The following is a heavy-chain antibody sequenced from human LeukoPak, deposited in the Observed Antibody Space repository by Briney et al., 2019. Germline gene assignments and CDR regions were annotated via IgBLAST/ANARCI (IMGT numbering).Heavy chain of an antibody. CDR3: ARHEITMVRGVITYNWYFDL. CDR2: INHSGST. V-gene: IGHV4-34*01. CDR1: GGSFSGYY. Sequence: SETLSLTCAVYGGSFSGYYWSWIRQPPGKGLEWIGEINHSGSTNYNPPLKSRVTISVDTSKNQFSLKLSSVTAADTAVYYCARHEITMVRGVITYNWYFDLWGRGTLVTVSS. D-gene: IGHD3-10*01. J-gene: IGHJ2*01.